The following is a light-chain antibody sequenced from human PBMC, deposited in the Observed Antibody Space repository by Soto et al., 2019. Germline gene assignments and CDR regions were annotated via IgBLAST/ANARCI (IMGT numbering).Light chain of an antibody. Sequence: RKSRANLHGVQGERPTLTCRASQSVGIKLAWYQQKPGQAPRLLIYGASSRATGIPDRFSGSGSGTDFTLTISRLEREDFAVYDCKQYGSSSWTFGQGTKVDIK. CDR3: KQYGSSSWT. CDR1: QSVGIK. CDR2: GAS. J-gene: IGKJ1*01. V-gene: IGKV3-20*01.